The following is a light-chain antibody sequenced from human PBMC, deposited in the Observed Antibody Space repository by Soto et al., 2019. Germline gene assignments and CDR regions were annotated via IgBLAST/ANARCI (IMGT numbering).Light chain of an antibody. CDR2: DVS. V-gene: IGLV2-14*03. CDR3: CSYSSSSTYL. CDR1: SSDVGGYNY. Sequence: QSALTQPASVSGSPGQSITISCTGTSSDVGGYNYVSWYQQHPGKAPKVMIFDVSNRPSGVSNRCSGSKSGNTASLTISGLQAEVDADYYCCSYSSSSTYLFGTRTKLTVL. J-gene: IGLJ1*01.